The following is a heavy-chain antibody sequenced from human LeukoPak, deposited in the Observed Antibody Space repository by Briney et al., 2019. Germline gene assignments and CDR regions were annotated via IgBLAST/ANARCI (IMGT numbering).Heavy chain of an antibody. Sequence: SVKVSRKASGCTFSSYAISWVRPAPGQGLEWMGGIIPIFGTANNAQKFQGRVTITADESTSTAYMELSSLRSEDTAVYYCARDAYGGNSAWGQGTLVTVSS. V-gene: IGHV1-69*13. CDR3: ARDAYGGNSA. CDR1: GCTFSSYA. D-gene: IGHD4-23*01. CDR2: IIPIFGTA. J-gene: IGHJ4*02.